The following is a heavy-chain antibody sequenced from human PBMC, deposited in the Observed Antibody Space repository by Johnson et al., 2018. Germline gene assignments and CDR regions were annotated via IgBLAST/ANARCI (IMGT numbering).Heavy chain of an antibody. J-gene: IGHJ3*02. D-gene: IGHD2-8*01. CDR2: ISSSSSYI. CDR3: AKDLVVYAIPPTDDAFDI. CDR1: GFTFSTYS. Sequence: VQLVESGGGLVKPGGSLRLSCAASGFTFSTYSMNWVRQAPGKGLEWVSSISSSSSYIYYADSVKGRFTISRDNSKNTLDLQMNSLRAEDTAVYYCAKDLVVYAIPPTDDAFDIWGQGTMVTVSS. V-gene: IGHV3-21*04.